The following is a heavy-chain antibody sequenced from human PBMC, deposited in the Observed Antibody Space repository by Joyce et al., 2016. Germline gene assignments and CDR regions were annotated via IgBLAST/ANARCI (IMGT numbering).Heavy chain of an antibody. CDR2: IIPFFGAA. J-gene: IGHJ6*02. CDR1: GGAFGNFT. CDR3: ARGGTSSDHYFFYTLDV. Sequence: QVLLVQSGATVKRPGSSLRVSCKSSGGAFGNFTVNWVRQAPGQRLEWLGGIIPFFGAAKYAEHFQGRVTLTADLSTRTAYMELSSLTSADTAVYYCARGGTSSDHYFFYTLDVWGPGTTVIVSS. V-gene: IGHV1-69*12. D-gene: IGHD1-14*01.